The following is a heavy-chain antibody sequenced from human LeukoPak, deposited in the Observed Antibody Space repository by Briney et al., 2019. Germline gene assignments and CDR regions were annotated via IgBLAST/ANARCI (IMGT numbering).Heavy chain of an antibody. CDR2: ISASGTIP. CDR3: AKRGGYYHDY. Sequence: PGGSLRLSCAASGFTFSNYDMTWVRQAPGKGLEWVSAISASGTIPYYADSVKGRFTISSDNSKNTLYLQMNSLRAEDTAVYYCAKRGGYYHDYWGQGTLVTVSS. J-gene: IGHJ4*02. CDR1: GFTFSNYD. D-gene: IGHD3-3*01. V-gene: IGHV3-23*01.